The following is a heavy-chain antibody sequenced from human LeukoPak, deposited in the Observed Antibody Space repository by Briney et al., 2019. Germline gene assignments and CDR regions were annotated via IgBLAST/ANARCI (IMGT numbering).Heavy chain of an antibody. V-gene: IGHV3-30-3*01. CDR3: ARDAEGSSGSIPCY. Sequence: PGRSLRLSCAASGFTFSSYAMHWVRQAPGKGLEWVAVISYDGSNKYYADSVKGRFTISRDNSKNTLYLQMNSLRAEDTAVYYCARDAEGSSGSIPCYWGQGTLVTVSS. D-gene: IGHD3-22*01. CDR1: GFTFSSYA. J-gene: IGHJ4*02. CDR2: ISYDGSNK.